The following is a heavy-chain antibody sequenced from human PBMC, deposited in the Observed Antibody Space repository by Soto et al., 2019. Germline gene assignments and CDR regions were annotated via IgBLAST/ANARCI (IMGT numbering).Heavy chain of an antibody. CDR1: GGSFSGYY. CDR2: INHSGST. V-gene: IGHV4-34*01. D-gene: IGHD3-10*01. Sequence: SETLSLTCAVYGGSFSGYYWSWIRQPPGKGLEWIGEINHSGSTNYNPSLKSRVTISVDTSKNQFSLKLSSVTAADTAVYYCARGATFGSGSYLDYWGQGTLVTVSS. CDR3: ARGATFGSGSYLDY. J-gene: IGHJ4*02.